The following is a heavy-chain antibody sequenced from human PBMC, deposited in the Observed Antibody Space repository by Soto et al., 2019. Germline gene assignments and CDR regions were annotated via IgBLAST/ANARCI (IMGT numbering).Heavy chain of an antibody. CDR3: ARESYGDYYYYYGMDV. V-gene: IGHV1-18*01. CDR1: GYTFTSYG. CDR2: ISAYNGNT. Sequence: ASVTVSCKASGYTFTSYGISWVRQAPGQGLEWMGWISAYNGNTNYAQKLQGRVTMTTDTSTSTAYMELRSLRSDDTAVYYCARESYGDYYYYYGMDVWGQGTTVTVSS. J-gene: IGHJ6*02. D-gene: IGHD4-17*01.